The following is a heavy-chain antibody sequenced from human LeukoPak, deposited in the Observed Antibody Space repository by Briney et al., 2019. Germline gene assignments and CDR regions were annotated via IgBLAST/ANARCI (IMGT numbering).Heavy chain of an antibody. CDR2: ISADNGNT. J-gene: IGHJ3*02. CDR1: GYTFTSYG. D-gene: IGHD2-2*01. Sequence: GASVKVSCKASGYTFTSYGISWVRQAPGQGLEWMGWISADNGNTKYAQKLQGRVTMTTDTSTSTAYMELRSLRSDDTAVYYCARDSPRNGYCSSTSCYLGAFDIWGQGTMVTVSS. CDR3: ARDSPRNGYCSSTSCYLGAFDI. V-gene: IGHV1-18*01.